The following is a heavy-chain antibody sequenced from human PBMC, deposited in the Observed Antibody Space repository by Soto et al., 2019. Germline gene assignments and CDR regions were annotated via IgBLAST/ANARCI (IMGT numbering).Heavy chain of an antibody. CDR2: ISYSGTT. CDR1: GVSINTFY. V-gene: IGHV4-59*08. D-gene: IGHD6-19*01. CDR3: GRRTPVAGGWLDS. J-gene: IGHJ5*01. Sequence: SETLSLTCTVSGVSINTFYWNWIRQPPGKGLEWIAFISYSGTTNYNPSLKSRVTISVDSSNNQFSLKLTSVSAADTAVYYCGRRTPVAGGWLDSWGQGTLVTVSS.